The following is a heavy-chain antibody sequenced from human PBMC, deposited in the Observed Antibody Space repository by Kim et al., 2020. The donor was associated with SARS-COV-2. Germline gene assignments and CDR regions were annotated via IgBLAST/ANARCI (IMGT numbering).Heavy chain of an antibody. CDR2: ISYDGSNK. Sequence: GGSLRLSCAASGFTFSSYAMHWVRQAPGKGLEWVAVISYDGSNKYYADSVKGRFTISRDNSKNTLYLQMNSLRAEDTAVYYCAREAKGWVWNAYFDYWGQGTLVTVSS. CDR1: GFTFSSYA. V-gene: IGHV3-30*04. J-gene: IGHJ4*02. D-gene: IGHD1-1*01. CDR3: AREAKGWVWNAYFDY.